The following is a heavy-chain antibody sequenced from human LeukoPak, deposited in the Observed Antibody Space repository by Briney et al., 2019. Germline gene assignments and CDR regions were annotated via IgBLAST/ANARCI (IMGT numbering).Heavy chain of an antibody. CDR2: ISGSGGST. D-gene: IGHD4-23*01. CDR1: GFAFSSYA. Sequence: GGSLRLSCAASGFAFSSYAMSWVRQAPGKGLEWVSAISGSGGSTYYADSVKGRFTISRDNSKNTLYLQMNSLRAEDTAVYYCAKDLRPTTVVTGFFDYWGQGTLVTVSS. CDR3: AKDLRPTTVVTGFFDY. V-gene: IGHV3-23*01. J-gene: IGHJ4*02.